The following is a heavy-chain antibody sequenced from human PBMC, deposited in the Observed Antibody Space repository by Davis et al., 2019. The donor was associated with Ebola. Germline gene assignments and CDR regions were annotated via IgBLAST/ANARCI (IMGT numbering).Heavy chain of an antibody. V-gene: IGHV4-59*08. CDR2: IYYSGST. J-gene: IGHJ6*02. CDR3: ARLLWFGELLSYYYYGMDV. CDR1: GGSISSYY. Sequence: SETLSLTCTVSGGSISSYYWSWIRQPPGKGLEWIGYIYYSGSTNYNPSLKSRVTISVDTSKNQFSLKLSSVTAADTAVYYCARLLWFGELLSYYYYGMDVWGQGTTVTVSS. D-gene: IGHD3-10*01.